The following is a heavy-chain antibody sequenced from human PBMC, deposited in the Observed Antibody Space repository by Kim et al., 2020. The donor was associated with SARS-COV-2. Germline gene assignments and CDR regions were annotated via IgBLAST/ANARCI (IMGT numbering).Heavy chain of an antibody. V-gene: IGHV1-46*01. J-gene: IGHJ6*02. CDR1: GYTFTSYY. D-gene: IGHD6-19*01. CDR2: INPSISST. CDR3: AREAVTATRSDGMDV. Sequence: ASVKVSCKASGYTFTSYYIHWVRQAPGQGLEWMGIINPSISSTIYAQKFQGRVTVTRDTSTSTVYMELSSLRSDDTAVYFCAREAVTATRSDGMDVWGQGTTVTVSS.